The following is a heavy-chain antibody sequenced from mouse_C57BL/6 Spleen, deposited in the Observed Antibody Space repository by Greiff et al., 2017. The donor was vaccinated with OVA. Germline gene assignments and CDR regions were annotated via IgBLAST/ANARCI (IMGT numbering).Heavy chain of an antibody. CDR3: ARRQSALFAY. Sequence: EVQLQQSGPELVKPGASVKIPCKASGYTFTDYNMDWVKQSHGKSLEWIGDINPNNGGTIYNQKFKGKATLPVDKSSSTAYMELRSLTSEDTAVYYCARRQSALFAYWGQGTLVTVSA. CDR2: INPNNGGT. CDR1: GYTFTDYN. J-gene: IGHJ3*01. D-gene: IGHD6-1*01. V-gene: IGHV1-18*01.